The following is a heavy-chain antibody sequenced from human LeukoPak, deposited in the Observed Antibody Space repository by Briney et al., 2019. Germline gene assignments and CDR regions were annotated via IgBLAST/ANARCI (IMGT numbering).Heavy chain of an antibody. J-gene: IGHJ4*02. CDR1: GFTFDDCA. V-gene: IGHV3-9*01. CDR3: AKDSGYSYGLFDY. D-gene: IGHD5-18*01. CDR2: ISWNSGSI. Sequence: PGRSLRLSCAASGFTFDDCAMHWVRQAPGKGLEWVSGISWNSGSIGYADSVKGRFTISRDNAKNSLYLQMNSLRAEDTALYYCAKDSGYSYGLFDYWGQGTLVTVSS.